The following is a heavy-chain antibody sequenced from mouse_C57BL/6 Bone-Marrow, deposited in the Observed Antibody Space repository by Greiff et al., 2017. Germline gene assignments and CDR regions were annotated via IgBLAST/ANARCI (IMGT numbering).Heavy chain of an antibody. D-gene: IGHD2-4*01. CDR3: ARERLDYFDY. CDR1: GFTFSSYA. V-gene: IGHV5-4*01. Sequence: EVKLMESGGGLVKPGGSLKLSCAASGFTFSSYAMSWVRQTPEKRLEWVATLSDGGSYTYYPDNVKGRFTISRDNAKNNLYLQMSHLKSEDTAMYYCARERLDYFDYWGQGTTLTVAS. CDR2: LSDGGSYT. J-gene: IGHJ2*01.